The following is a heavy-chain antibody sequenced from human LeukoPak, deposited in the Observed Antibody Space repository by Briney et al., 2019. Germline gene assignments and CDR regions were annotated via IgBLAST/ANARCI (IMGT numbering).Heavy chain of an antibody. CDR1: GGSISSYY. V-gene: IGHV4-59*01. CDR2: IYYSGST. J-gene: IGHJ4*02. D-gene: IGHD3-9*01. Sequence: PSETLSLTCTVSGGSISSYYWSWIRQPPGKGLEWIGYIYYSGSTNYNPSLKSRVTISVDTSKNQFSLKLSSVTAADTAVYYCARPGLTGADYWGQGTLVTVSS. CDR3: ARPGLTGADY.